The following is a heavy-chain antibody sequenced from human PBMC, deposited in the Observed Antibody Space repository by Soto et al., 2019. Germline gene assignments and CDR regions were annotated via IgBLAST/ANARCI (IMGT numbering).Heavy chain of an antibody. CDR3: ATAWLIPETYFDY. CDR1: GFTFSSYG. J-gene: IGHJ4*02. Sequence: GGSLRLSCAASGFTFSSYGMHWVRQAPGKGLEWVAVIWYDGSNKYYADSVKGRFTISRDNSKNTLYLQMNSLRAEDTAVYYCATAWLIPETYFDYWGQGTLVTVSS. D-gene: IGHD3-22*01. CDR2: IWYDGSNK. V-gene: IGHV3-33*01.